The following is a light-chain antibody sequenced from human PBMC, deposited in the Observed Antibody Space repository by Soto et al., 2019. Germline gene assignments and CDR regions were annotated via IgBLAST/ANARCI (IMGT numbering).Light chain of an antibody. CDR2: EVT. CDR1: SSDVGGYNY. J-gene: IGLJ3*02. V-gene: IGLV2-8*01. Sequence: QSALTQPPSASGSPGQSVTISCTGTSSDVGGYNYVSWYQQHPGKAPKLMIYEVTKRPSGVPARFSGSRSGNTASLTVSGLQDDDEDDYYCASYVAGNNLVFGGGTKLTVL. CDR3: ASYVAGNNLV.